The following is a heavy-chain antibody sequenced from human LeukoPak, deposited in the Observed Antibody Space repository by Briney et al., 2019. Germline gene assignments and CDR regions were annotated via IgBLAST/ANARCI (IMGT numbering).Heavy chain of an antibody. Sequence: ASVKVSCKASGYTFTGYYMHWVRQAPGQGLEWMGWINPNSGGTNYAQKFQGRVTMTRDTSISTAYMELSRLRSDDTAVYYCARGSEYQLLKSWFDPWGQGTLVTVSS. CDR1: GYTFTGYY. D-gene: IGHD2-2*01. CDR3: ARGSEYQLLKSWFDP. V-gene: IGHV1-2*02. J-gene: IGHJ5*02. CDR2: INPNSGGT.